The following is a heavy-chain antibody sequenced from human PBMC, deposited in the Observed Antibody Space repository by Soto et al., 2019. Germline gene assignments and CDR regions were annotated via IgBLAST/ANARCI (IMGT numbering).Heavy chain of an antibody. Sequence: QVQLVESGGGVVQPGRSLRLSCAASGFTFSSYGMHWVRQAPGKGLEWVAVISYDGSNKYYADSVKGRFTISRDNSKNTLYLQMNSLRAEDTAVYYCAKDISDTIWGFDPWGQGTLVTVSS. CDR1: GFTFSSYG. V-gene: IGHV3-30*18. CDR2: ISYDGSNK. J-gene: IGHJ5*02. D-gene: IGHD3-3*01. CDR3: AKDISDTIWGFDP.